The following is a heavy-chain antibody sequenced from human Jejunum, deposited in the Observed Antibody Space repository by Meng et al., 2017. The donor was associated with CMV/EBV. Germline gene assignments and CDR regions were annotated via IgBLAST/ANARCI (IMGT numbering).Heavy chain of an antibody. V-gene: IGHV3-23*01. CDR3: AKRGSGGSWYSMYY. CDR2: ISGSGEST. Sequence: SGFTFRSFDMTWVRQAPGKGLEWVSVISGSGESTYYADSVKGRFTVSRDNSRNTLYLQMNSLRAEDTAVYYCAKRGSGGSWYSMYYWGQGTLVTVSS. J-gene: IGHJ4*02. CDR1: GFTFRSFD. D-gene: IGHD2-15*01.